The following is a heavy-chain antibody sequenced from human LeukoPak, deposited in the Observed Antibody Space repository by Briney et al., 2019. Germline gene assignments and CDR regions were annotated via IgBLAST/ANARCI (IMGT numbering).Heavy chain of an antibody. CDR3: ARDRLDSYPYYYYYMDV. CDR2: IYHSGST. Sequence: SETLSLTCTVSGGSISNYYWSWIRQPPGKGLEWIGYIYHSGSTNYNPSLKSRVTISVDTSKNQFSLKLSSVTAADTAVYYCARDRLDSYPYYYYYMDVWGKGDHGHRLL. V-gene: IGHV4-59*01. D-gene: IGHD5-24*01. J-gene: IGHJ6*03. CDR1: GGSISNYY.